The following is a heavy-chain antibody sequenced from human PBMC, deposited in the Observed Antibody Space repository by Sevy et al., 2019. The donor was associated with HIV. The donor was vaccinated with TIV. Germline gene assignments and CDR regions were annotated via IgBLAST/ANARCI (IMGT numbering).Heavy chain of an antibody. CDR1: GGTFSSYA. D-gene: IGHD6-13*01. CDR2: LIPIFGTA. V-gene: IGHV1-69*13. J-gene: IGHJ5*02. Sequence: ASVKVSCKASGGTFSSYAISWVRQAPGQGLEWMGGLIPIFGTANYAQKFQGRVTITADESTSTAYMELSSLRSEDTAVYYCARDPRIAAALNGWFDPWGQGTLVTVSS. CDR3: ARDPRIAAALNGWFDP.